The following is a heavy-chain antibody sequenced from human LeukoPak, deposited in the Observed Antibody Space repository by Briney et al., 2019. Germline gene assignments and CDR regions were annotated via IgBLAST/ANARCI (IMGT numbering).Heavy chain of an antibody. CDR2: INSDGSST. V-gene: IGHV3-74*01. Sequence: GGSLRLSCAASGFTFSSYWMHWVRQAPGKGLVWVSRINSDGSSTSYADSVKGRFTISRDNAKNTLYLQMNSLRAEDTAVYYCARDLPYYDYVWGSYRYTDYFDYWGQGTLVTVSS. J-gene: IGHJ4*02. CDR1: GFTFSSYW. D-gene: IGHD3-16*02. CDR3: ARDLPYYDYVWGSYRYTDYFDY.